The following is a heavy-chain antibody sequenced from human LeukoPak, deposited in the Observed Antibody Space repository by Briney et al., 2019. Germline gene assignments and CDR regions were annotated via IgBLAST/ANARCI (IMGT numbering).Heavy chain of an antibody. J-gene: IGHJ4*02. CDR1: GGSISSYY. CDR3: AREGSMTARPFVSIDY. D-gene: IGHD6-6*01. V-gene: IGHV4-4*07. CDR2: IHTSGST. Sequence: PSETLSPTCTVSGGSISSYYWSWIRLPAGKGLECIGRIHTSGSTDYNPSLESRVTMSVDTSKNQFSLKLSSVTAADTAVYYCAREGSMTARPFVSIDYWGQGTLVTVSS.